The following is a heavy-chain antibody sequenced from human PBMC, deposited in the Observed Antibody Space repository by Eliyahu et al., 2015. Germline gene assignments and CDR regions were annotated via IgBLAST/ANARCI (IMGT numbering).Heavy chain of an antibody. Sequence: EVQLLESGGGLVQPGGSLTVSCAASGFTFSTYAXXWVRQAPGKGLEWVSGISGSGSRSFYADSVKGRFTISRDSSKNTVSLQMKSLRAEDTAVYYCAKAGDYYDTSDFDYWGQGTLVTVSS. CDR2: ISGSGSRS. CDR3: AKAGDYYDTSDFDY. D-gene: IGHD3-22*01. J-gene: IGHJ4*02. V-gene: IGHV3-23*01. CDR1: GFTFSTYA.